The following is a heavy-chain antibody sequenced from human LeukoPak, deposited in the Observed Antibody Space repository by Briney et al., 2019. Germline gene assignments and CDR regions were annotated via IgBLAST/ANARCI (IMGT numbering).Heavy chain of an antibody. CDR2: INPNSGDT. V-gene: IGHV1-2*02. CDR1: GYPFTDQF. J-gene: IGHJ4*02. CDR3: ARGELLVDY. D-gene: IGHD3-10*01. Sequence: VASVKVSCKASGYPFTDQFINWVRQAPGPGLEWMGWINPNSGDTNYEQRFQGRVTMTRDTSISTAYMDLTRLASDDTAVYYCARGELLVDYWGQGTLVTVSS.